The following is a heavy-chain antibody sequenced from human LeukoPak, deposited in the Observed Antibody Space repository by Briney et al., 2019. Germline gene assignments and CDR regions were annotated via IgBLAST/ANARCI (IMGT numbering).Heavy chain of an antibody. D-gene: IGHD2/OR15-2a*01. V-gene: IGHV3-11*01. CDR3: ARDTWNSHYDFDH. CDR2: ISSRGRTI. J-gene: IGHJ4*02. Sequence: GGSLRLSCAVSGFNFNDFYMAWIRQAPGKGLEWVSHISSRGRTIYYADSVKGRLTISKDNAKSSLYLQMNSLRVEDTAVYYCARDTWNSHYDFDHWGQGILVTVSS. CDR1: GFNFNDFY.